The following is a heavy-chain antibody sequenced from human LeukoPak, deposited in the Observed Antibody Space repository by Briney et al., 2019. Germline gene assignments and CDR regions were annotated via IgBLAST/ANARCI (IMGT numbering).Heavy chain of an antibody. CDR2: IYYSGST. V-gene: IGHV4-59*08. D-gene: IGHD4-17*01. CDR3: ARGGNYGDYDGYFDY. J-gene: IGHJ4*02. Sequence: SETLSLTCTVSGGSISSYYWSWIRQPPGKGLEWIGYIYYSGSTSYNPSLRSRVTISVDTSKNQFSLKLSSVTAADTAVYYCARGGNYGDYDGYFDYWGQGTLVTVSS. CDR1: GGSISSYY.